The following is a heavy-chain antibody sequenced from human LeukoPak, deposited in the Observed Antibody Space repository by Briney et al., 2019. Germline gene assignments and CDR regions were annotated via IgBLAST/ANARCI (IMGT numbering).Heavy chain of an antibody. V-gene: IGHV3-30*18. CDR1: GFTLSDYA. Sequence: GGSLRLSCEASGFTLSDYAMHWVRQAPGKGLEWVAVISRDGSDKNYADFVKGRFTISRDNSKSTVYLQMNSLRTEDTAVYYCAKDRVSPGFNWFDPWGQGTLVTVSS. CDR2: ISRDGSDK. CDR3: AKDRVSPGFNWFDP. J-gene: IGHJ5*02. D-gene: IGHD2/OR15-2a*01.